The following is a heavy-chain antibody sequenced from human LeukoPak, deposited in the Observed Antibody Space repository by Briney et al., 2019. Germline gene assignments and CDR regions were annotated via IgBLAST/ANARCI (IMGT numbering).Heavy chain of an antibody. CDR3: ARERVVGASGVFAY. CDR2: ISSRSSYI. D-gene: IGHD1-26*01. J-gene: IGHJ4*02. Sequence: GGSLRHSCAASGFTFSSYSMNWVRQAPGKGLEWVSSISSRSSYIYYADSVKGRFTISRDNAKNSLYLQMNSLRAEDTAVYYCARERVVGASGVFAYWGQGTLVTVSS. CDR1: GFTFSSYS. V-gene: IGHV3-21*01.